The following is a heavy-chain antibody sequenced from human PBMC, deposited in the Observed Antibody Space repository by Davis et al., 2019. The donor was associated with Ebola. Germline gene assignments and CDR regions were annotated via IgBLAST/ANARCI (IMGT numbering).Heavy chain of an antibody. D-gene: IGHD3-3*01. Sequence: SETLSLTCTVSGGSISSGGYYWSWIRQHPGKGLEWIGYIYYSGSTYYNPSLKSRVTISVDTSKNQFSLKLSSVTAADTAVYYCASLSFGVVEPLMDVWGKGTTVTVSS. CDR3: ASLSFGVVEPLMDV. J-gene: IGHJ6*03. CDR2: IYYSGST. CDR1: GGSISSGGYY. V-gene: IGHV4-31*03.